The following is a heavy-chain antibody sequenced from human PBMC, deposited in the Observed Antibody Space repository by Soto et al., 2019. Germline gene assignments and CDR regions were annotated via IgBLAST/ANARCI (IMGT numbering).Heavy chain of an antibody. CDR1: GFTFSSYA. CDR2: ISYDGSNK. CDR3: VRDDDQPVNGLDI. J-gene: IGHJ3*02. V-gene: IGHV3-30-3*01. Sequence: GGSLRLSCAASGFTFSSYAMHWVRQAPGKGLEWVAVISYDGSNKYYADSVKGRFTISRDNSKNTLYLEMNSLRAEDTAVYYCVRDDDQPVNGLDIWGQGTMVTVSS. D-gene: IGHD2-8*01.